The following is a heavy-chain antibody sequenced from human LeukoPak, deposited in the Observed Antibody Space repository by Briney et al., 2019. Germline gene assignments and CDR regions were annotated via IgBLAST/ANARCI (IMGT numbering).Heavy chain of an antibody. CDR3: ARDGSSSSPYYYYYYGMDV. J-gene: IGHJ6*02. Sequence: SETLSLTCTVSGGSISSYYWSWIRQPPGKGLEWIGYIYYSGSTNYNPSLESRVTISVDTSKNQFSLKLSSVTAADTAVYYCARDGSSSSPYYYYYYGMDVWGQGTTVTVSS. D-gene: IGHD6-6*01. V-gene: IGHV4-59*01. CDR2: IYYSGST. CDR1: GGSISSYY.